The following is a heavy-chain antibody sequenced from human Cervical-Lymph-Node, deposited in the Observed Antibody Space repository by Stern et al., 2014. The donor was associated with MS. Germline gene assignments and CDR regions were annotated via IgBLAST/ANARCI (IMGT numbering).Heavy chain of an antibody. V-gene: IGHV1-18*01. CDR1: GYTFSSFA. D-gene: IGHD3-16*01. Sequence: QVQLVQSGAEVKKPGASVNVSCKASGYTFSSFAITWVRQAPGQGLEWMGTITVYNGNTNYAQRVQDRVTMTTDTSTNTAYMEVRNLRSDDTALYYCARGWGDPRHWGQGTLVTVSS. CDR3: ARGWGDPRH. CDR2: ITVYNGNT. J-gene: IGHJ4*02.